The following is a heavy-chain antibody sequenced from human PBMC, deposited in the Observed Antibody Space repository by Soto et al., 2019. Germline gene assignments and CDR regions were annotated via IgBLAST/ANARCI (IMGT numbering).Heavy chain of an antibody. V-gene: IGHV3-23*01. D-gene: IGHD1-26*01. CDR2: ISGSGGST. CDR3: AKRSSHFYYYYYMDV. CDR1: GFTFSSYA. Sequence: EVQLLESGGGLVQPGGSLRLSCAASGFTFSSYAMSWVRQAPGKGLEWVSAISGSGGSTYYADTVKGRFTISRDNSKNTLYLQMNSLRAEDTAVYYCAKRSSHFYYYYYMDVWGKGTTVTVSS. J-gene: IGHJ6*03.